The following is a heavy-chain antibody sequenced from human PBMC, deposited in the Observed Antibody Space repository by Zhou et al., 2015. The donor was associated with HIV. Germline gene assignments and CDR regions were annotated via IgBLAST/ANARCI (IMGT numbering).Heavy chain of an antibody. J-gene: IGHJ6*02. Sequence: QVQLVQSGAEVKKPGSSVKVSCKASGGTFSSYAISWVRQAPGQGLEWMGGIIPIFGTANYAQKFQGRVTITADESTSTAYMELSSLRSEDTAVYYCANRPSSTSGYYYYGMDVWGQGTTGHRLL. D-gene: IGHD2-2*01. V-gene: IGHV1-69*01. CDR3: ANRPSSTSGYYYYGMDV. CDR1: GGTFSSYA. CDR2: IIPIFGTA.